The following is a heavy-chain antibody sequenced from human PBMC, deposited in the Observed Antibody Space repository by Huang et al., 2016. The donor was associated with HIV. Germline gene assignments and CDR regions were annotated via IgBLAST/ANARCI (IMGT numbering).Heavy chain of an antibody. Sequence: QVQLVQSGSELRKPGASVKVSCKASGYTFTTYSLIWVRQAHGQGLEWMRWINTKTGKPTYAQGFTGRFVFSLDTTVSTAYLQISSLKTDDTAKYFCARYRLTGTFLDSWGQGTQVTVSS. CDR3: ARYRLTGTFLDS. CDR1: GYTFTTYS. D-gene: IGHD3-9*01. J-gene: IGHJ4*02. CDR2: INTKTGKP. V-gene: IGHV7-4-1*02.